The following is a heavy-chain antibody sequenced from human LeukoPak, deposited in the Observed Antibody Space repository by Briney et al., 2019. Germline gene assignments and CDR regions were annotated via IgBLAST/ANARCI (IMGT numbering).Heavy chain of an antibody. D-gene: IGHD4-17*01. Sequence: GGSLRLSCAASGFTFSSYWMHWVRQAPGKGLVWVSRINTDGSSTSYADSVKGRFTISRDNSKNTLYLQMNSLRAEDTAVYYCARTVSYGDYEGYFDYWGQGTLVTVSS. CDR2: INTDGSST. V-gene: IGHV3-74*01. J-gene: IGHJ4*02. CDR3: ARTVSYGDYEGYFDY. CDR1: GFTFSSYW.